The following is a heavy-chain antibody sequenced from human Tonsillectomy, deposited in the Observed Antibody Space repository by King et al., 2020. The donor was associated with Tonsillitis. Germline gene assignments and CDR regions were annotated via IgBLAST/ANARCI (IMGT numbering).Heavy chain of an antibody. V-gene: IGHV3-23*03. CDR3: AKGTEVRGVLGY. CDR2: VYGGGSTT. CDR1: GFTFSSYT. Sequence: VQLVESGGGLIEPGGSLRLSCAASGFTFSSYTMTWVRQAPGKGLEWVSVVYGGGSTTLYADSVKGRFTISRDNSKNTVSLQMNSLRAEDTAIYYCAKGTEVRGVLGYWGQGTLVTVSS. J-gene: IGHJ4*02. D-gene: IGHD3-10*01.